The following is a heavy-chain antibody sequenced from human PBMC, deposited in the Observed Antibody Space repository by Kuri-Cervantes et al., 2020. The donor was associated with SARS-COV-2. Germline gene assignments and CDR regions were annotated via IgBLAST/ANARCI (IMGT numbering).Heavy chain of an antibody. V-gene: IGHV1-8*01. Sequence: ASVKVSCKASGYTFTSYDINWVRLATGQGLEWMGWMNTNSGNTGYAQKFQGRLTMTRNTSISTAYMELSSLRSEDTAVYYCARLEMTPPRGGGYYFDYWGQGTLVTVSS. CDR2: MNTNSGNT. D-gene: IGHD3-16*01. J-gene: IGHJ4*02. CDR3: ARLEMTPPRGGGYYFDY. CDR1: GYTFTSYD.